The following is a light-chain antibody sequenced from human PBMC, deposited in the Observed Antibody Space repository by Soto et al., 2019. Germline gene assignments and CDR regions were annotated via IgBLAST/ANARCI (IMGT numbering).Light chain of an antibody. CDR3: QQYKNYSYS. J-gene: IGKJ2*03. CDR1: QPVNTF. Sequence: IPMTQSPSTVSASVGDSVTISCRASQPVNTFLAWYQQKPGGAPKVVIFDASNLGSGVSSRFSGSGFGTEFSLSITSLQPDDFATYYCQQYKNYSYSFGQGTKLEIK. V-gene: IGKV1-5*01. CDR2: DAS.